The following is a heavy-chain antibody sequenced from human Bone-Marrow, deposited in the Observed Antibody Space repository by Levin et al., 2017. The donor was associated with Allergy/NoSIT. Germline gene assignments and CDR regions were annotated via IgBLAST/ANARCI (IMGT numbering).Heavy chain of an antibody. CDR2: IRSSGTKI. CDR3: ARALRY. Sequence: GGSLRLSCVTSGYDFSSYEMNWVRQAPGKGLEWVSYIRSSGTKIYYADSVKGRFTISRDNAKNTLYLQMNSLRVEDTAVYYCARALRYWGQGTLVTVS. CDR1: GYDFSSYE. J-gene: IGHJ4*02. V-gene: IGHV3-48*03.